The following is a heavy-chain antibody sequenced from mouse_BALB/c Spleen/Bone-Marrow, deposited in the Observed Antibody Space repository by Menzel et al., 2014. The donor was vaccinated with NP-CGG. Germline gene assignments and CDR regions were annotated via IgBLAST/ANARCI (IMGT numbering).Heavy chain of an antibody. CDR1: GYTFTSYV. V-gene: IGHV1-14*01. Sequence: VQLKESGPELVKPGASVKMSCKASGYTFTSYVMHWVKQKPGQGLEWIGYINPYNDGTKYNEKFKGKATLTSDKSSSTAYMEISSLTSEDSAVYYCARMEGSPTAVYYAMDYRGQGTSVTVPS. J-gene: IGHJ4*01. D-gene: IGHD2-10*01. CDR3: ARMEGSPTAVYYAMDY. CDR2: INPYNDGT.